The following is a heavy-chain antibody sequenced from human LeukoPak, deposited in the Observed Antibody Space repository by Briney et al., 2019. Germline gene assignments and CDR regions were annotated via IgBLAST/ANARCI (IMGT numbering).Heavy chain of an antibody. CDR2: IYPRESP. CDR3: AREWHHVFDY. D-gene: IGHD5-12*01. J-gene: IGHJ4*02. V-gene: IGHV4-4*07. CDR1: GGSISSYS. Sequence: PSETLSLTCTVSGGSISSYSWSWMRQPAGKGLEWIGRIYPRESPNYNPSLKSRVIMSVDKSKNQFSLKLRSATAADTAVYYCAREWHHVFDYWGQGNLVTVSS.